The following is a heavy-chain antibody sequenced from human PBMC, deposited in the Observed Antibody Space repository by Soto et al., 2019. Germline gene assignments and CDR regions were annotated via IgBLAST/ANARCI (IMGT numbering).Heavy chain of an antibody. CDR2: IIPILGIA. Sequence: ASVKVSCKASGGTFSSYTISWVRQAPGQGLEWMGRIIPILGIANYAQKFQGRVTITADKSTSTAYMELSSLRSEDTAVYYCARDPPYGSGSYYNDAFDIWGQGTMVTVSS. J-gene: IGHJ3*02. CDR3: ARDPPYGSGSYYNDAFDI. D-gene: IGHD3-10*01. V-gene: IGHV1-69*04. CDR1: GGTFSSYT.